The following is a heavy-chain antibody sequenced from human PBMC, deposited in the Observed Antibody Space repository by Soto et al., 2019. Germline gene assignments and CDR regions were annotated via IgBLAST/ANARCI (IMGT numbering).Heavy chain of an antibody. CDR2: IRNKANSYNT. Sequence: EVQLLESGGGLVQPGGSLRLSCAASGFTFSDHYMEWVRQAPGKGLEWVGRIRNKANSYNTEYAASVKGRFTISRDDSRISLYLQINTLKTEYTAMFYCSRDSGSYSRGLDYWGQGTPVIVSS. CDR3: SRDSGSYSRGLDY. D-gene: IGHD1-26*01. J-gene: IGHJ4*02. CDR1: GFTFSDHY. V-gene: IGHV3-72*01.